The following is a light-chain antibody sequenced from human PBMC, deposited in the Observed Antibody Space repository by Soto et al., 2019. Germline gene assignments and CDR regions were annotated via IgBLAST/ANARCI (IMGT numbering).Light chain of an antibody. Sequence: DIQMTQSPSSVSASVGDRVTTTCRASQTVNNWLAWYQQRPGKAPKLLIYASSTLQGGVPSRFSGSGSGTDFTLTISSLQPEDFATYYCQQANTFPLTFGGGTKVDIK. J-gene: IGKJ4*01. CDR2: ASS. CDR3: QQANTFPLT. CDR1: QTVNNW. V-gene: IGKV1-12*01.